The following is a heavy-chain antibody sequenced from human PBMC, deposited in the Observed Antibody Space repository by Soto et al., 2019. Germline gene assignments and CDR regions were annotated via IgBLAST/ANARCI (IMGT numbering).Heavy chain of an antibody. J-gene: IGHJ6*02. CDR3: ARDLGGGSYVDTAMVRYYFYGMDV. V-gene: IGHV1-69*01. CDR1: GGTFSSYA. D-gene: IGHD5-18*01. Sequence: QVQLVQSGAEVKKPGSSVKVSCKASGGTFSSYAISWVRQAPGQGLEWMGGIIPIFGTANYAQKFQGRVTITADESTSTAYMELSSLRSEDTAVYYCARDLGGGSYVDTAMVRYYFYGMDVWGQGTTVTVSS. CDR2: IIPIFGTA.